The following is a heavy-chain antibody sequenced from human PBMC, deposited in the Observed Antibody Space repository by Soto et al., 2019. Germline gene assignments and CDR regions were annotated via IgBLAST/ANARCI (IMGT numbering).Heavy chain of an antibody. D-gene: IGHD1-26*01. Sequence: EVQLLESGGGLVQPGGSLRLSCAASGFTFNNYAMGWVHQAPGKGLEWVSAISGSGGSTYYADSVKGRFTISRDNFKNTLYLQMNSLRAEDTAVYYCAKDRVGATWYFDPWGQGTLVTVSS. CDR2: ISGSGGST. J-gene: IGHJ5*02. CDR3: AKDRVGATWYFDP. CDR1: GFTFNNYA. V-gene: IGHV3-23*01.